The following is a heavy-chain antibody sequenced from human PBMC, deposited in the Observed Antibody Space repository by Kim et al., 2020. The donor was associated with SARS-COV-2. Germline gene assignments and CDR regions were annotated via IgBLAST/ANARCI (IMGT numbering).Heavy chain of an antibody. CDR3: ARRPMALRTPFDY. J-gene: IGHJ4*02. D-gene: IGHD5-12*01. V-gene: IGHV5-51*01. Sequence: SPAFQGQVPISADKSISTAYLQWSSLKASDTAMYYCARRPMALRTPFDYWGQGTLVTVSS.